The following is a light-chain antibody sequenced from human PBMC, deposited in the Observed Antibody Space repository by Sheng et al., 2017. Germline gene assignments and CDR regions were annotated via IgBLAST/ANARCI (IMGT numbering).Light chain of an antibody. CDR3: QQSSSIPFT. V-gene: IGKV1-39*01. Sequence: DIQMTQSPSSLSASVGDRVTITCRASQGVITYLNWYQKKPGEAPKLLIHAAPSLQSGVPSRFSVSGSGTDFTLTISSLQLEDFATYYCQQSSSIPFTFGPGTNVDIK. J-gene: IGKJ3*01. CDR1: QGVITY. CDR2: AAP.